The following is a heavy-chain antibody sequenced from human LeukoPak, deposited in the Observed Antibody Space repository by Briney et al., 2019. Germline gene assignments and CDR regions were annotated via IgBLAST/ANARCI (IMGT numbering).Heavy chain of an antibody. D-gene: IGHD4-17*01. CDR2: IYYSGST. CDR3: ARDEIYGDYVGPDYYYYGMDV. V-gene: IGHV4-39*07. J-gene: IGHJ6*02. CDR1: GRSISSSSYY. Sequence: TSETLSLTCTVSGRSISSSSYYWGWIRQPPGKGLEWIGSIYYSGSTYYNPSLKSRVTISVDTSKNQFSLKLSSVTAADTAVYYCARDEIYGDYVGPDYYYYGMDVWGQGTTVTVSS.